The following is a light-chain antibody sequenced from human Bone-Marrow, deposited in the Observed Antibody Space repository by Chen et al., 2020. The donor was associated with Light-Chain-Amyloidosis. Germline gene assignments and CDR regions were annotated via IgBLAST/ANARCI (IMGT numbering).Light chain of an antibody. CDR3: SSYTSSSTPYWV. Sequence: QSALTQPASVSGSPGQSITISCTGTSSDVGGYNYVSWYQQHPGKAPKLMIYDVSNRPSGVSYRFSGSKSGNAASLTISGLQAEDEANYYCSSYTSSSTPYWVFGGGTKLTVL. V-gene: IGLV2-14*01. CDR1: SSDVGGYNY. J-gene: IGLJ3*02. CDR2: DVS.